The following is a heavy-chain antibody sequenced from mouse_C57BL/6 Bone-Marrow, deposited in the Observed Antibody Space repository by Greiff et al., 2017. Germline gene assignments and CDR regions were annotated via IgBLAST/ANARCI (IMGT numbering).Heavy chain of an antibody. CDR3: TRSLIYYGTNY. D-gene: IGHD1-1*01. Sequence: EVQLQQSGAELVKPGASVKLSCTASGFNIKDYYIHWVKQRTEQGLEWIGRIDPEDGETKYAPKFQDKATMTADTSSNTAYLQLSSLTSEDTAVYYFTRSLIYYGTNYWGQGTTLTVSS. V-gene: IGHV14-2*01. CDR1: GFNIKDYY. CDR2: IDPEDGET. J-gene: IGHJ2*01.